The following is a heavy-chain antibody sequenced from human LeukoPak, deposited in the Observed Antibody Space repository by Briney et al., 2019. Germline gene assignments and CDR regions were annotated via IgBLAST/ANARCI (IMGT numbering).Heavy chain of an antibody. CDR2: IYYSGST. J-gene: IGHJ4*02. V-gene: IGHV4-39*01. CDR1: GGSISSSSYY. D-gene: IGHD6-13*01. CDR3: ASTRTGQQLVLDY. Sequence: PSETLSLTCTVSGGSISSSSYYWGWIRQPPGKGLEWIGSIYYSGSTYYNPSLKSRVTISVDTSKNQFSLKLSSVTAADTAVYYCASTRTGQQLVLDYRGQGTLVTVSS.